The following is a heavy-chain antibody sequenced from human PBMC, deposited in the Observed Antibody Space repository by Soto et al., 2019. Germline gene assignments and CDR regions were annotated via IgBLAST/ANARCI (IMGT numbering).Heavy chain of an antibody. V-gene: IGHV1-3*01. J-gene: IGHJ4*02. D-gene: IGHD3-10*01. Sequence: QVHLVQSGAEVKKPGASVKVSCKASGYTFTNNAIHWMRQAPGQRLEWMGWINGGDENRRYSQKFQGRVTLTRDTSATTAYMELSSLRSEDTAVYYCARGFDGSADHWGQGTLVTVSS. CDR2: INGGDENR. CDR3: ARGFDGSADH. CDR1: GYTFTNNA.